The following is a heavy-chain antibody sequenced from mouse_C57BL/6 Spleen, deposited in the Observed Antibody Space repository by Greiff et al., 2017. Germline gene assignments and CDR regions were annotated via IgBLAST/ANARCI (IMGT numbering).Heavy chain of an antibody. CDR1: GYSFTGYY. CDR2: INPSTGGT. V-gene: IGHV1-43*01. D-gene: IGHD1-1*01. Sequence: EVQLQQSGPELVKPGASVKISCKASGYSFTGYYMHWVKQSSEKSLEWIGEINPSTGGTSYNQKFKGKATLTVDKSSSTAYMQLKSLTSEDSAVYYCARLGTTVGDYYAMDYWGQGTSVTVSS. J-gene: IGHJ4*01. CDR3: ARLGTTVGDYYAMDY.